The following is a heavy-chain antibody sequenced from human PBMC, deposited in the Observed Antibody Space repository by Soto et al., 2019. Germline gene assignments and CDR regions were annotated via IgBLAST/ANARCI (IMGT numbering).Heavy chain of an antibody. Sequence: QVQLQESGPGLVKPSETLSLTCTVSGDSISSYYWSWIRQPPGKGLEWIGYIYYSGSTNYNPSLKSRATIPVDTSKNQFSLTLRSVTAADTAVYYCARARGGYFHYWGQGTLVPVSS. CDR1: GDSISSYY. J-gene: IGHJ4*02. CDR3: ARARGGYFHY. V-gene: IGHV4-59*01. D-gene: IGHD3-10*01. CDR2: IYYSGST.